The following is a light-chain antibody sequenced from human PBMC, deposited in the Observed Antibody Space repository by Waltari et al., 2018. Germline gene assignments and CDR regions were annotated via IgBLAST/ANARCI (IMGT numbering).Light chain of an antibody. CDR1: DLGTKS. CDR2: YDS. J-gene: IGLJ2*01. Sequence: SYVLTQPPSVSVAPGKTAKITCGGNDLGTKSAYWYRQKPGQAPVLVIYYDSDRPSGIPERFSGSNSGNTAALFITSVEAGDEADYYCQVWDRTADQVIFGGGTKLNVL. CDR3: QVWDRTADQVI. V-gene: IGLV3-21*04.